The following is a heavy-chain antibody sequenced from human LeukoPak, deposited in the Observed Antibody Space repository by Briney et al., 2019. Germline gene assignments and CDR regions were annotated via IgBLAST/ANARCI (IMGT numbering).Heavy chain of an antibody. CDR3: ATYSSSWSRGDFDY. CDR1: GGTFSSYG. CDR2: IIPIFGTA. J-gene: IGHJ4*02. V-gene: IGHV1-69*13. D-gene: IGHD6-13*01. Sequence: ASVKVSRKATGGTFSSYGISWVRQAPGRGREWMGVIIPIFGTANYAQKFQGRITITADESTSTAYMELSSLRSEDTAVYYCATYSSSWSRGDFDYWGQGTLVTVSS.